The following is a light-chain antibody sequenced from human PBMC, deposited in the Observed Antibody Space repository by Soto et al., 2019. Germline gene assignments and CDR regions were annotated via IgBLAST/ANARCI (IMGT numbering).Light chain of an antibody. J-gene: IGKJ5*01. CDR3: QKFNTAPLT. V-gene: IGKV1-27*01. CDR1: QDISVY. Sequence: DIQMTQSPSSLSASVGDRVTITCRASQDISVYLAWYQQKPGKVPKLLIYSASPLQSGVPSRFSGSRSGTDFTLTISSLQPEDVATYYWQKFNTAPLTFGQGTRLAI. CDR2: SAS.